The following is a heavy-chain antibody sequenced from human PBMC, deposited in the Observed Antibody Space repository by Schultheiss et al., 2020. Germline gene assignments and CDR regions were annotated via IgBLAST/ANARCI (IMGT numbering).Heavy chain of an antibody. V-gene: IGHV3-11*06. CDR1: GFTFSDYY. D-gene: IGHD5-24*01. Sequence: WGSMRLACAASGFTFSDYYMSWIRQAPGKGLEWVSYIGSSSSYIYYADSVKGRFTISRDNAKNSLYLQMNSLRAEDTAVYYCLPEMSTKRFDYWGKGILVTVSS. CDR2: IGSSSSYI. J-gene: IGHJ4*02. CDR3: LPEMSTKRFDY.